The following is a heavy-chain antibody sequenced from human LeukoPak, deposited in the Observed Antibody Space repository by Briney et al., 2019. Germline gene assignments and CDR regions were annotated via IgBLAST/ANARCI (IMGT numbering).Heavy chain of an antibody. CDR1: GFTFSSYG. V-gene: IGHV3-33*01. Sequence: GGSLRLSCAASGFTFSSYGMHWVRQAPGKGLEWVAVIWYDGSNKYYADSVKGRFTISRDNSKNTLYLQMNSLRAEDTAVYYCARAYPTTVTTPYYFDYWGQGTLVTVSS. J-gene: IGHJ4*02. CDR3: ARAYPTTVTTPYYFDY. CDR2: IWYDGSNK. D-gene: IGHD4-17*01.